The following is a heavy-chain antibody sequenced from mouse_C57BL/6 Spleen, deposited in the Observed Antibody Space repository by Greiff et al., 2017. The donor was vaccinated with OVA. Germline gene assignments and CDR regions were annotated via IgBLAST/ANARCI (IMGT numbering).Heavy chain of an antibody. CDR2: ISSGSSTI. D-gene: IGHD1-1*01. Sequence: EVKVVESGGGLVKPGGSLKLSCAASGFTFSDYGMHWVRQAPEKGLEWVAYISSGSSTIYYADTVKGRFTISRDNAKNTLFLQMTSLRSEDTAMYYCYYYGSSSAYWGQGTLVTVSA. CDR3: YYYGSSSAY. CDR1: GFTFSDYG. V-gene: IGHV5-17*01. J-gene: IGHJ3*01.